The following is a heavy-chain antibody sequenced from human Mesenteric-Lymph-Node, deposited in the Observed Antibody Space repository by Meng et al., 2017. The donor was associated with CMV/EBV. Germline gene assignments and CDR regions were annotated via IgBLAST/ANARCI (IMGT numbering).Heavy chain of an antibody. J-gene: IGHJ5*02. V-gene: IGHV3-23*03. CDR1: GFTFSSYA. Sequence: GESLKISCAASGFTFSSYAMSWVRQAPGKGLEWVSLTYSEGLNSYYADSVKGRFTISRDNSKNTLYLQMDSLRAEDTAVYYCARNEDSFDPWGQGILVTVSS. D-gene: IGHD2-15*01. CDR2: TYSEGLNS. CDR3: ARNEDSFDP.